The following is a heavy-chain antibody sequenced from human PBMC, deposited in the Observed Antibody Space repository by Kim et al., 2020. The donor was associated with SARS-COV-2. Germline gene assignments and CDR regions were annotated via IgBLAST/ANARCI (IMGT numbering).Heavy chain of an antibody. CDR3: ARKVRGVFYFDY. CDR2: INTDTGNP. J-gene: IGHJ4*02. D-gene: IGHD3-10*01. CDR1: GYTFTSNG. Sequence: ASVKVSCKASGYTFTSNGMSWVRQAPGEGLEWLGWINTDTGNPTYAQGSTEHVVFSLDKSVNTAYLQISSLETGDTAVYYCARKVRGVFYFDYWGEGSLVTVSS. V-gene: IGHV7-4-1*02.